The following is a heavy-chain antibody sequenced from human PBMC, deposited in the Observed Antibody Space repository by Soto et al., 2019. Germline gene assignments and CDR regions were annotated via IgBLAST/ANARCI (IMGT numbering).Heavy chain of an antibody. CDR2: IYWDDDK. V-gene: IGHV2-5*02. D-gene: IGHD3-3*01. CDR3: WLEWLFSEKPEPRYYGMDV. J-gene: IGHJ6*02. Sequence: ESGPTLVNPTQTLTLTCTFSGFSLSTSGVGVGWIRQPPGKALEWLALIYWDDDKRYSPSLKSRLTITKDTSKNQVVLTMTNMDPVDTATYYCWLEWLFSEKPEPRYYGMDVWGQGTTVTVSS. CDR1: GFSLSTSGVG.